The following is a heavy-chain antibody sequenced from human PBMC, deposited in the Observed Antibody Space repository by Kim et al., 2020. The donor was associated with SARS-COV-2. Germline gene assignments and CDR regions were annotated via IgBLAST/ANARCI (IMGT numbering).Heavy chain of an antibody. CDR1: GFTFSSYA. Sequence: GGSLRLSCAASGFTFSSYAMHWVRQAPGKGLEWVAVISYDGSNKYYADSVKGRFTISRDNSKNTLYLQMNSLRAEDTAVYYCARQADILTGYYTNFDYWG. CDR2: ISYDGSNK. V-gene: IGHV3-30-3*01. D-gene: IGHD3-9*01. J-gene: IGHJ4*01. CDR3: ARQADILTGYYTNFDY.